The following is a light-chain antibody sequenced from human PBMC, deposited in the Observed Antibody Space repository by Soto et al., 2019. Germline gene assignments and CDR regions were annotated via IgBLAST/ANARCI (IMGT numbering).Light chain of an antibody. CDR1: HIITSD. CDR3: QVYNKWPQT. V-gene: IGKV3-15*01. J-gene: IGKJ5*01. CDR2: GAS. Sequence: EIVMTLSPGTLSVSPGEIVTLSFRASHIITSDLAWYQHKPGQTPRLLIHGASNRATGIPVRFSGAGSGTEFTLTISSLQSEDFGVYYCQVYNKWPQTFGQGTRLEIK.